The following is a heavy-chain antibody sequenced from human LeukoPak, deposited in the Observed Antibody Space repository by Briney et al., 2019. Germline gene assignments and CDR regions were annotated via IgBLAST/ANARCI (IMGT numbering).Heavy chain of an antibody. Sequence: ASVKVSCKASGYTFTSYAMHWVRQAPGQRLEWMGWINAGNGNTKYSQKFQGRVTITRDTSTSTVYMELSSLRSEDTAVYYCARAGGDSGYDYPDYWGQGTLVTVSS. CDR3: ARAGGDSGYDYPDY. CDR1: GYTFTSYA. D-gene: IGHD5-12*01. CDR2: INAGNGNT. J-gene: IGHJ4*02. V-gene: IGHV1-3*01.